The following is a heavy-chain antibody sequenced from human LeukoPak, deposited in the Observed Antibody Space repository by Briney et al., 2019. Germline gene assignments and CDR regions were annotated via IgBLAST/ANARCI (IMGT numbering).Heavy chain of an antibody. V-gene: IGHV4-61*01. D-gene: IGHD2-15*01. CDR1: GGSVSSGSYY. Sequence: SETLSLTCTVSGGSVSSGSYYWSWIRQPPGTGLEWIGYIYYSGSTNYNPSLKSRVTISVDTSKNQFSLKLSSVTAADTAVYYCARGPGSYCSGGSCYSPYYWGQGTLVTVSS. CDR3: ARGPGSYCSGGSCYSPYY. J-gene: IGHJ4*02. CDR2: IYYSGST.